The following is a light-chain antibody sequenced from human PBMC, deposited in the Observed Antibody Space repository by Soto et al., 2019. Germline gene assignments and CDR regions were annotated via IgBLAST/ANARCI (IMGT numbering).Light chain of an antibody. CDR1: SSNIGSNV. CDR3: ATWDDTLNGWV. V-gene: IGLV1-44*01. CDR2: GNN. Sequence: QSALTQPPSASGTPGQRVTISCSGSSSNIGSNVVAWYQQLPGTAPKLLIYGNNQRPSGVPDRFSGSKSGTSASLAISGLQSEDEADYYCATWDDTLNGWVFGGGTKLTVL. J-gene: IGLJ3*02.